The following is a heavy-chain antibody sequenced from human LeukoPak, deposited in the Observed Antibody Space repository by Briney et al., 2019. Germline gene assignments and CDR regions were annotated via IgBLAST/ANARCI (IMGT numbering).Heavy chain of an antibody. CDR1: GGSISSGDYY. V-gene: IGHV4-61*08. CDR2: IYYSGST. Sequence: PSETLSLTCTVSGGSISSGDYYWSWIRQPPGKGLEWIGYIYYSGSTNYNPSLKSRVTISVDTSKNQFSLKLSSVTAADTAVYYCARSYYDFWSGYYYHFDYWSQGTLVTVSS. D-gene: IGHD3-3*01. J-gene: IGHJ4*02. CDR3: ARSYYDFWSGYYYHFDY.